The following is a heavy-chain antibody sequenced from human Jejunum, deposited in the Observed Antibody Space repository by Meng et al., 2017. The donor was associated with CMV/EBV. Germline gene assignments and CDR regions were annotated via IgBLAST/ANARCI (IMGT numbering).Heavy chain of an antibody. V-gene: IGHV4-4*02. CDR2: KSPTASS. Sequence: SLRNLNWWSWVRQSPGQGLEWLGEKSPTASSNYNPSLKSRVTISVDRSKNQFSLKLTSVTAADTAVYYCVRGRCTRTSCYKGAFDFWSQGTLVTVSS. CDR3: VRGRCTRTSCYKGAFDF. CDR1: SLRNLNW. J-gene: IGHJ4*02. D-gene: IGHD2-2*02.